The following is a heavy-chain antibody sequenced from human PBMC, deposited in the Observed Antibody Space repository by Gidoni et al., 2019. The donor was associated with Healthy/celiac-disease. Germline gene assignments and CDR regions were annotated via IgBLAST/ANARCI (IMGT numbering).Heavy chain of an antibody. CDR3: AKEEGVSPTFDY. J-gene: IGHJ4*02. Sequence: EVQLLESGGGLVQPGGSLRLSCAASGFTFNSYAMSWVRQAPGKGLEWVSAISGSGGSTYYAYSVKGRFTISRDNSKNTLYLQMNSLRAEDTAVYSCAKEEGVSPTFDYWGQGTLVTVSS. V-gene: IGHV3-23*01. CDR1: GFTFNSYA. CDR2: ISGSGGST. D-gene: IGHD3-16*01.